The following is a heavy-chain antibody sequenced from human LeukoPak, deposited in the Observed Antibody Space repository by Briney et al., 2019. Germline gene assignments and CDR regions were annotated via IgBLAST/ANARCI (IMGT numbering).Heavy chain of an antibody. CDR1: GGSISSYY. CDR3: ARERPEGAFDI. Sequence: SETLSLTCTVSGGSISSYYWSLIRQPPGKGLEWIGYIYYSGSTNYNPSLKSPVTISVDTSKNQSSLKLSSVTAADTAVYYCARERPEGAFDIWGQGTMVTVSS. CDR2: IYYSGST. J-gene: IGHJ3*02. D-gene: IGHD6-6*01. V-gene: IGHV4-59*01.